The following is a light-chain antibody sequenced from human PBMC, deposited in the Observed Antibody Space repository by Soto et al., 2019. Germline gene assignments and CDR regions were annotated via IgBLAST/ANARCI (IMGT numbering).Light chain of an antibody. J-gene: IGLJ2*01. CDR2: TNN. Sequence: QSVLTQPPSASGTPGQGVTISCSGSNSNIGTNTVNWYQQLPGTAPKALIHTNNQRPSGVPDRFSGSKSGTSASLAISGLQSDDEAHYYCAAWDDSLTALVFGGGTKLTVL. CDR3: AAWDDSLTALV. CDR1: NSNIGTNT. V-gene: IGLV1-44*01.